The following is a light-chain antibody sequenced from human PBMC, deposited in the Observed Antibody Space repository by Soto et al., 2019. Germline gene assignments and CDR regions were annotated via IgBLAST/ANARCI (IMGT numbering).Light chain of an antibody. CDR1: QSVTSNY. Sequence: EIVLTQSPGTLSLSPGERATLSCRASQSVTSNYLTWYQQKPGQAPRLLIYSASSRATGIPDRFSGSGSGTDFSLIISRLEPEDFAVYYCQQYGTSPWTFGQGTKVEIK. J-gene: IGKJ1*01. CDR2: SAS. V-gene: IGKV3-20*01. CDR3: QQYGTSPWT.